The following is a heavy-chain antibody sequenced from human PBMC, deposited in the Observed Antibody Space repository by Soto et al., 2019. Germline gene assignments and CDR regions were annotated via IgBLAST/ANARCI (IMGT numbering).Heavy chain of an antibody. CDR2: IYYSGST. Sequence: SETLSLTCTVSGGSISSYYWSWIRQPPGKGLEWIGYIYYSGSTNYNPSLKSRVTISVDTSKNQFSLKLSSVTAADTAVYYCARGKQLVLYYYYYMDCRGKGTTVTVS. V-gene: IGHV4-59*01. D-gene: IGHD6-13*01. CDR3: ARGKQLVLYYYYYMDC. CDR1: GGSISSYY. J-gene: IGHJ6*03.